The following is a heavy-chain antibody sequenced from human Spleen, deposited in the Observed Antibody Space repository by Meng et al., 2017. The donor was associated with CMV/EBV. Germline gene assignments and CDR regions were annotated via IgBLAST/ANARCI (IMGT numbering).Heavy chain of an antibody. D-gene: IGHD3-9*01. V-gene: IGHV6-1*01. CDR2: TLYRSDWYK. CDR1: GDSVPSTSAA. J-gene: IGHJ5*02. Sequence: SQTLSLTCAVSGDSVPSTSAAWNWVRQSPSRGLEWLGRTLYRSDWYKDYAVSVKGRITINVDTSKNQFSLHLNSVTPEDTALYYCTRESSADYDTWFDPWGQGTLVTVSS. CDR3: TRESSADYDTWFDP.